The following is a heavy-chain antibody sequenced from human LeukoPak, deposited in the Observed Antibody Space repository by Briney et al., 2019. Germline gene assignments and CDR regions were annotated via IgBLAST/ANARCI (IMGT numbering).Heavy chain of an antibody. CDR3: ARNSNAKRYFDY. CDR1: GYTFTSYY. CDR2: INPSGGST. J-gene: IGHJ4*02. Sequence: ASVKVSCXASGYTFTSYYMHWVRQAHGQGLEWMGIINPSGGSTSYAQKFQGRVTMTRDTSTSTVYMELSSLRSEDTAVYYCARNSNAKRYFDYWGQGTLVTVSS. D-gene: IGHD2/OR15-2a*01. V-gene: IGHV1-46*01.